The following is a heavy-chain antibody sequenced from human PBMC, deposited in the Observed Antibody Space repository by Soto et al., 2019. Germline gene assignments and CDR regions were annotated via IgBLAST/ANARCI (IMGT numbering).Heavy chain of an antibody. D-gene: IGHD3-10*01. CDR3: ARGSDYGSGSRTDALDI. V-gene: IGHV1-18*04. CDR2: ISAYNGNT. CDR1: GYTFTSYG. J-gene: IGHJ3*02. Sequence: GASVKVSCKVSGYTFTSYGISWVRHAPGQGLEWMGWISAYNGNTNYAQKLQGRVTMTTDTSTSTAYMELRSLRSDDTAVYYCARGSDYGSGSRTDALDIWGQGTMVTVSS.